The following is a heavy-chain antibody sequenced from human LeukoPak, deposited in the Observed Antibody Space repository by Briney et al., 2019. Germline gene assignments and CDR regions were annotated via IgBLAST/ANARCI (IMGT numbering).Heavy chain of an antibody. Sequence: SQTLSLTCTVSGGSISSGDYYWSWIRQPPGKGLEWIGYIYYSGSTYYNPSLKSRVTISVDTSKNQFSLKLSSVTAADTAVYYCARRIVVVVAAKNWFDPWGQGTLVTVSS. CDR1: GGSISSGDYY. CDR2: IYYSGST. CDR3: ARRIVVVVAAKNWFDP. J-gene: IGHJ5*02. V-gene: IGHV4-30-4*01. D-gene: IGHD2-15*01.